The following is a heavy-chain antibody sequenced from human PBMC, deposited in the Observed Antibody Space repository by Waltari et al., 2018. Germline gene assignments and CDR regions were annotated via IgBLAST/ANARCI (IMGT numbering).Heavy chain of an antibody. Sequence: QVQLQQWGAGLLKHSETLSLTCAVYGGSFSGYYWSWIRQPPGKGLEWIGEINHSGSTNYNPSLKSRVTISVDTSKNQFSLKLSSVTAADTAVYYCARVSRWTVTTLDYWGQGTLVTVSS. V-gene: IGHV4-34*01. J-gene: IGHJ4*02. CDR1: GGSFSGYY. D-gene: IGHD4-4*01. CDR2: INHSGST. CDR3: ARVSRWTVTTLDY.